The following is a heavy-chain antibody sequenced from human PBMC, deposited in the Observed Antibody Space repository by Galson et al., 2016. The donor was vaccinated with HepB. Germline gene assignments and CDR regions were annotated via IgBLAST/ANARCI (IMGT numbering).Heavy chain of an antibody. CDR2: ISGAGTA. Sequence: SLRLSCAASGFPFSSYAMSWVRQAPGKGLAWVSTISGAGTASYAYYVKGRFTISSGNSKNTLDLQMDSLRVEDTALYFCFRVPRYYADYSSGVGDCWGQGTLLSVSS. CDR3: FRVPRYYADYSSGVGDC. D-gene: IGHD4-17*01. V-gene: IGHV3-23*01. CDR1: GFPFSSYA. J-gene: IGHJ4*02.